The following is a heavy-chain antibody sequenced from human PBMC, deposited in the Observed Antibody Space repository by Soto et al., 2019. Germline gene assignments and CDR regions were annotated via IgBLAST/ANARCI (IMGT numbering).Heavy chain of an antibody. D-gene: IGHD2-2*01. J-gene: IGHJ6*03. CDR3: VRGCGRPSYPYYLDV. CDR2: IKQDGNDK. V-gene: IGHV3-7*01. Sequence: EVQLVESGGGLVQPGGSLRLSCVASGFTFSTYWMSWVRLAPGTGLEWVATIKQDGNDKYYVDSVKGRFAISRDNAENSLYVQMSGLRPDDTAVYYCVRGCGRPSYPYYLDVWGKGTTVTVPS. CDR1: GFTFSTYW.